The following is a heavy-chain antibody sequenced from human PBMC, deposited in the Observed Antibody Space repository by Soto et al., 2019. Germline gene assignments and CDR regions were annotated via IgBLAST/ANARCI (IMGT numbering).Heavy chain of an antibody. V-gene: IGHV3-30-3*01. D-gene: IGHD3-22*01. Sequence: GGSLRLSCAASGFTFSSYAMHWVRQAPGKGLEWVAVISYDGSNKYYADSVKGRFTISRDNSKNTLYLQMNSLRAEDTAVYYCARDQWGSGYPMLNYYYGMDVWGQGTTVTVSS. J-gene: IGHJ6*02. CDR1: GFTFSSYA. CDR3: ARDQWGSGYPMLNYYYGMDV. CDR2: ISYDGSNK.